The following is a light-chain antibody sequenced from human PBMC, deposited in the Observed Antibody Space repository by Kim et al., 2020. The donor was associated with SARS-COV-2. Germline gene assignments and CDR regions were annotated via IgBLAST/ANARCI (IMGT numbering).Light chain of an antibody. CDR2: AAS. Sequence: DIQMTQSPSSLSASVGHRVTITCRTTQSISSHLNWYQQKPGIAPQLLISAASTLQGGVPSRFSGSGSETDFTLTINRLQPEDVATYYCQQSNITPFTFGPGTKVDIK. CDR3: QQSNITPFT. J-gene: IGKJ3*01. CDR1: QSISSH. V-gene: IGKV1-39*01.